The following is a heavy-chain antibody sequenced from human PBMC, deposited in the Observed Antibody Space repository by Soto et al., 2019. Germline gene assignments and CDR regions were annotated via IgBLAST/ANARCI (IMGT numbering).Heavy chain of an antibody. V-gene: IGHV3-15*07. J-gene: IGHJ4*02. CDR3: IVRYPYYFEY. CDR2: IKSKTDGGTT. Sequence: EVQLVESGGGLVKPGGSLRLSCAASGFPFSNAWMNWVRQAPGKGLEWVGRIKSKTDGGTTDYGAPVKGRFTISRDDSKNTLYLQMNSLKTEDTAVYYCIVRYPYYFEYWGKGTLVTVSS. D-gene: IGHD2-21*01. CDR1: GFPFSNAW.